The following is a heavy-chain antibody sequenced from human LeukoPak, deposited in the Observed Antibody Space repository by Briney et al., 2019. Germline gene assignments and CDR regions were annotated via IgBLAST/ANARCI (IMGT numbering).Heavy chain of an antibody. CDR2: ISYDGSNK. D-gene: IGHD2-2*01. CDR3: AKDLPAAYFDY. CDR1: GFTFSSYA. J-gene: IGHJ4*02. V-gene: IGHV3-30-3*02. Sequence: GGSLRLSCAASGFTFSSYAMHWVRQAPGKGLEGVAVISYDGSNKYYADSVKGRFTIYRDNSRTTLHLQMNSLRAEDTAVYHCAKDLPAAYFDYWGQGTLVTVSS.